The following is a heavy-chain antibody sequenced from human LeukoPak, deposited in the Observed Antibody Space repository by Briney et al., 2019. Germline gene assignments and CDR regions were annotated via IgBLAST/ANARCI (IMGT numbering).Heavy chain of an antibody. D-gene: IGHD3-22*01. J-gene: IGHJ4*02. CDR1: GGSFSGYY. Sequence: SETLSLTCAVYGGSFSGYYWSWIRQPPGKGLEWIGEINHSGSTNYNPSLKSRVTISVDTSKNQFSLKLSSVTAADTAVYYCARGGYDSSGYYHRYFDYWGQGTLVTVSS. CDR2: INHSGST. CDR3: ARGGYDSSGYYHRYFDY. V-gene: IGHV4-34*01.